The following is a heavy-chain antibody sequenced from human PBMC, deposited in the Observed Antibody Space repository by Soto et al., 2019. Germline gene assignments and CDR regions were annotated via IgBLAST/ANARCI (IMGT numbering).Heavy chain of an antibody. Sequence: EVQLLESGGGLVQPGMSLRLSCAASGLTFSSYAMSWVRQAPGKGLEWVSAISGIGHSTYYADSVKGRFTISRDNSKNTLYLQMNSLRAEDTAVYYCAKRIMATIGHFASWGQGTLVTVSS. D-gene: IGHD5-12*01. CDR3: AKRIMATIGHFAS. CDR2: ISGIGHST. V-gene: IGHV3-23*01. CDR1: GLTFSSYA. J-gene: IGHJ4*02.